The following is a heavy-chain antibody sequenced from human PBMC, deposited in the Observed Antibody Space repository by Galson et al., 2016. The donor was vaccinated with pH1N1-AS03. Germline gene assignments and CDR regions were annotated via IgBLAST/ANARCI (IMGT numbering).Heavy chain of an antibody. V-gene: IGHV1-69*13. CDR3: ARDRHYDSSGRYFYESEH. Sequence: VKVSCQAPGGTFSNYAISWMRQAPGQGLEWMGGIHPIFGTPSHAQKFRGRLTVTADASTSAAYMELSSLTSEDTAIYYCARDRHYDSSGRYFYESEHWGQGTLVIVSS. CDR2: IHPIFGTP. D-gene: IGHD3-22*01. CDR1: GGTFSNYA. J-gene: IGHJ4*02.